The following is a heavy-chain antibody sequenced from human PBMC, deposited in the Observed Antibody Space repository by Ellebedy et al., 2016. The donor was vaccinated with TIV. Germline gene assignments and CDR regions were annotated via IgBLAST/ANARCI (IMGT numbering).Heavy chain of an antibody. D-gene: IGHD3-10*01. CDR3: ARGSGRPFGY. Sequence: GGSLRLXXAASGFTFSNFWMSWVRQAPGKGLEWVANVKQDGSEKYYVDSVKGRFTISRDSAKKSLYLQMNSLRAEDTAVYYCARGSGRPFGYWGQGTLVTVSS. J-gene: IGHJ4*02. V-gene: IGHV3-7*04. CDR2: VKQDGSEK. CDR1: GFTFSNFW.